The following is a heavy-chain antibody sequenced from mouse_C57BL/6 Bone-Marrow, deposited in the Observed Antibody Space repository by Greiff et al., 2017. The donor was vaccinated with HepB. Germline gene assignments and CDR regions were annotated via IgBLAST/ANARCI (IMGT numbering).Heavy chain of an antibody. CDR2: ISPGSGST. CDR1: GYTFTSYW. D-gene: IGHD1-1*01. V-gene: IGHV1-55*01. CDR3: ADYGSSYWYFDV. Sequence: QVQLQQSGAELVKPGASVKMSCKASGYTFTSYWITWVKQRPGQGLEWIGDISPGSGSTNYNEKFKSKATLTVDTSSSTAYMQLSSLTSEDSAVYYCADYGSSYWYFDVWGTGTTVTVSS. J-gene: IGHJ1*03.